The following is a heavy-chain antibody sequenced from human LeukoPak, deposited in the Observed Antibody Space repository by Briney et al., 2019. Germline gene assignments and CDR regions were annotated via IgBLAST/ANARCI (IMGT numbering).Heavy chain of an antibody. V-gene: IGHV4-61*02. J-gene: IGHJ3*02. Sequence: PSETLSLTCTVSGGSISSGSYYWSWIRQPAGKGLEWIGRIYTSGSTNYSPSLKSRVTISVDTSKNQFSLKLSSVTAADTAVYYCGGSAWIQLWLGAFDIWGQGTMVTVSS. CDR2: IYTSGST. CDR3: GGSAWIQLWLGAFDI. CDR1: GGSISSGSYY. D-gene: IGHD5-18*01.